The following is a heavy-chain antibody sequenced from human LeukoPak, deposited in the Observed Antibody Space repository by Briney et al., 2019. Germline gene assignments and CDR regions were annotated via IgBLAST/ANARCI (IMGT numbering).Heavy chain of an antibody. CDR2: IHYSGST. D-gene: IGHD2/OR15-2a*01. Sequence: SETLSLTCTVSGGSISSSSYYWAWIRQPPGKGLEWIGSIHYSGSTYYNPSLQSRVTISIDTSKNQFSLKLSSVTALDTAVYYCARFNSTDYFYDYWGQGTLVTVSS. J-gene: IGHJ4*02. CDR3: ARFNSTDYFYDY. V-gene: IGHV4-39*07. CDR1: GGSISSSSYY.